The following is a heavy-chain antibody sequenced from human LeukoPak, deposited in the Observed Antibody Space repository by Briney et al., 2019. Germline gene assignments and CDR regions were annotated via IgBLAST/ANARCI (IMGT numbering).Heavy chain of an antibody. CDR3: AREWFGELPFDY. CDR2: IIPIFGIA. D-gene: IGHD3-10*01. V-gene: IGHV1-69*04. J-gene: IGHJ4*02. CDR1: GGTFSSYA. Sequence: SVKVSCKASGGTFSSYAISWVRQAPGQGLELMGRIIPIFGIANYAQKFQGRVTITADKSTSTAYMELSSLRSEDTAVYYCAREWFGELPFDYWGQGTLVTVSS.